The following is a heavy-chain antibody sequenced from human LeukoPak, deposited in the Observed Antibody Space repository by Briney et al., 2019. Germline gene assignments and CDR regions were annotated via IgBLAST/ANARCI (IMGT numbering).Heavy chain of an antibody. D-gene: IGHD2-21*02. CDR2: ISGSSSST. V-gene: IGHV3-48*04. J-gene: IGHJ4*02. Sequence: PGGSLRLSCAASGFTFSSYSMNWVRQAPGKGLEWVSYISGSSSSTYYADSVKGRFTISRDDAKNSLYLQMNSLRAEDTAVYYCAREGVWAYCGGDCYSIDYWGQGTLVTVSS. CDR3: AREGVWAYCGGDCYSIDY. CDR1: GFTFSSYS.